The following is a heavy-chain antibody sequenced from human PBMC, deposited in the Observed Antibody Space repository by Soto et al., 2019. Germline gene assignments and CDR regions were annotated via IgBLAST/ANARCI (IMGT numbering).Heavy chain of an antibody. Sequence: SETLSLTCAVSGGSISSGGYSWSWIRQLPXKGLEWIGYIYHSGSTYYNPSLKSRVTISVDRSKNQFSLKLSSVTAADTAVYYCARVADYYDSSGPNWFDPWGQGTLVTVSS. CDR1: GGSISSGGYS. CDR2: IYHSGST. J-gene: IGHJ5*02. V-gene: IGHV4-30-2*01. D-gene: IGHD3-22*01. CDR3: ARVADYYDSSGPNWFDP.